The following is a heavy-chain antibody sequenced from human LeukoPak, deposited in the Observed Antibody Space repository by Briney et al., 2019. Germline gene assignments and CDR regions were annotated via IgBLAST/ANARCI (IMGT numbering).Heavy chain of an antibody. CDR2: INAYNGDT. D-gene: IGHD3-10*01. Sequence: ASVKVSCKASNYTFTSYGTSWVRQAPGQGLEWMAWINAYNGDTNYAQKLQGRVTLTTDTSTSTAYMELRSLRSDDTAVYYCARGGYYGSVDAFDIWGQGTMVTVSS. V-gene: IGHV1-18*01. J-gene: IGHJ3*02. CDR1: NYTFTSYG. CDR3: ARGGYYGSVDAFDI.